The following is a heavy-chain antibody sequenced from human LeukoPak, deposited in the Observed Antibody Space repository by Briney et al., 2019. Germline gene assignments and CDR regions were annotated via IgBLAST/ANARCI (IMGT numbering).Heavy chain of an antibody. Sequence: SQTLSLTCTVSGGSISSGGYSWSWLRQPPGKGLEWLGYIYHSENAYYNPSLKSRVTISLDRSKNQFSLKLNSVTAADTAVYYCARVYGDPNWFDPWGQGTLVTVSS. CDR1: GGSISSGGYS. CDR2: IYHSENA. CDR3: ARVYGDPNWFDP. V-gene: IGHV4-30-2*01. J-gene: IGHJ5*02. D-gene: IGHD4-17*01.